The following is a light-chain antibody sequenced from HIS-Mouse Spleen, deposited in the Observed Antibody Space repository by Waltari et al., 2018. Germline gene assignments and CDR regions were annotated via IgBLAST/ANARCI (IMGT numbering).Light chain of an antibody. V-gene: IGLV2-11*01. CDR1: SSDVCGYNY. CDR3: CSYAGSYTGV. Sequence: QSALTQPRSVSESPGQSVTISCTGTSSDVCGYNYVSWYQQHPGKAPKLMIYDVSKRPSGVPDRFSGSKSGNTASLTISGLQAEDEADYYCCSYAGSYTGVFGTGTKVTVL. CDR2: DVS. J-gene: IGLJ1*01.